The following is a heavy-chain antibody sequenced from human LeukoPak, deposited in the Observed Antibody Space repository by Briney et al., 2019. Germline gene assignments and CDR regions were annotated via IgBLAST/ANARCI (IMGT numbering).Heavy chain of an antibody. V-gene: IGHV3-21*01. CDR1: GFPFSNYP. J-gene: IGHJ3*02. D-gene: IGHD6-19*01. Sequence: GGSLSLSCAASGFPFSNYPMTWVPRAPGMGLEWVSMITSSSTYVESADSVKGRFTISRDNAKNSLYLQMNSLRAEDTAVYYCARDFGWGGALDIWGQGTMVTVSS. CDR2: ITSSSTYV. CDR3: ARDFGWGGALDI.